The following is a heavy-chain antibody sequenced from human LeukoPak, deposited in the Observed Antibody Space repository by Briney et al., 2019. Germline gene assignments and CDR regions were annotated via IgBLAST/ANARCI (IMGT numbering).Heavy chain of an antibody. CDR1: GFTFSSYA. Sequence: PGGSLRLSCAASGFTFSSYAMSWVRQAPGKGLEWVSAISSSSSYIYYADSVKGRFTISRDNAKNSLYLQMNSLRAEDTAVYYCARGPLEYCSGGSCSVGYWGQGTLVTVSS. V-gene: IGHV3-21*01. CDR3: ARGPLEYCSGGSCSVGY. CDR2: ISSSSSYI. D-gene: IGHD2-15*01. J-gene: IGHJ4*02.